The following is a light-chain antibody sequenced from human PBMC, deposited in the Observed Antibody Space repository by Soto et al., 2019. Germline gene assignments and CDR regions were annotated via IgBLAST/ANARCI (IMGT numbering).Light chain of an antibody. CDR1: QSINNF. J-gene: IGKJ4*01. CDR2: AAT. Sequence: DIQMTQSPSSLSASVGDRVTITCRASQSINNFLAWYQQKPGKVPKLLIYAATTLQSGVPARFSGSGSGTDFTLTISRLQPEDVATYYCQQYNSAPLTFGGGTKVEIK. V-gene: IGKV1-27*01. CDR3: QQYNSAPLT.